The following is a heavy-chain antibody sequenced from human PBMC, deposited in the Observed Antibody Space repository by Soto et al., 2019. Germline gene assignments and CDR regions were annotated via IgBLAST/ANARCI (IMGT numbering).Heavy chain of an antibody. V-gene: IGHV3-21*01. CDR2: ISSSNSDI. Sequence: GGSLRLSCTASGFTFSTYTMHWVRQAPGKGLEWVSSISSSNSDIYYADSVKGRFTISRDNAKNSLYLQMNSLRAADTAVYYCARDLVDSTVVPELLFDHWGQGTLVTVSS. D-gene: IGHD1-1*01. CDR1: GFTFSTYT. CDR3: ARDLVDSTVVPELLFDH. J-gene: IGHJ4*02.